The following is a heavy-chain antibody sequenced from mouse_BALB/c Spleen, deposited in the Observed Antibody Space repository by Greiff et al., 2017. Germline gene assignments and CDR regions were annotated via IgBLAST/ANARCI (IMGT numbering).Heavy chain of an antibody. CDR3: ARSVTTTVVPFYAMDY. CDR1: GYTFTSYW. CDR2: IDPSDSYT. V-gene: IGHV1-69*02. J-gene: IGHJ4*01. Sequence: VQLQQPGAELVKPGASVKLSCKASGYTFTSYWMHWVKQRPGQGLEWIGEIDPSDSYTNYNQKFKGKATLTVDKSSSTAYMQLSSLTSEDSAVYYCARSVTTTVVPFYAMDYWGQGTSVTVSS. D-gene: IGHD1-1*01.